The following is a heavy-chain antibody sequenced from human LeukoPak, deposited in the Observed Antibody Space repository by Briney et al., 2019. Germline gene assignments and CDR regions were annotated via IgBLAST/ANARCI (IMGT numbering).Heavy chain of an antibody. J-gene: IGHJ4*02. CDR3: ATSSYGGNFGLFDY. CDR2: IKQDGSEK. V-gene: IGHV3-7*01. CDR1: GFTFSRYW. Sequence: PGGSLRLSCAASGFTFSRYWMTWVRQAPGKGLEWVANIKQDGSEKYYVDSVKGRFTISRDNAKNTLYLQMNSLRAEDTSVYYCATSSYGGNFGLFDYWGQGILVTVSS. D-gene: IGHD4-23*01.